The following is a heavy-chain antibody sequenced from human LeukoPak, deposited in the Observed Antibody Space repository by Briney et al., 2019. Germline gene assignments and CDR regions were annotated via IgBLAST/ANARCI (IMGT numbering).Heavy chain of an antibody. D-gene: IGHD3-16*01. CDR3: VREGAVPGIDP. CDR2: ISYSGST. CDR1: GYSNSSGFS. J-gene: IGHJ5*02. Sequence: SSETLSLTCAVSGYSNSSGFSWGWIRQPPGKGLEWIAAISYSGSTNYQSNLQSRLTISRDTSNNEFSLRLTSVTAADTAVYYCVREGAVPGIDPWGQGTLVTVSS. V-gene: IGHV4-38-2*02.